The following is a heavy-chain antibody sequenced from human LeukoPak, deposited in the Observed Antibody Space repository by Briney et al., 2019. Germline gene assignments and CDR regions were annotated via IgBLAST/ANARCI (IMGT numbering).Heavy chain of an antibody. CDR3: ARGTRGFDY. V-gene: IGHV3-74*01. J-gene: IGHJ4*02. Sequence: GGSLRLSCVASGFTFSSYWMHWVRQAPGKGLVWVSRINSDGSTTTYADSVRGRFTISRDNAKHTLYLQMGSLRAEDMAVYYCARGTRGFDYWGQGTLVTVSS. CDR2: INSDGSTT. D-gene: IGHD3-10*01. CDR1: GFTFSSYW.